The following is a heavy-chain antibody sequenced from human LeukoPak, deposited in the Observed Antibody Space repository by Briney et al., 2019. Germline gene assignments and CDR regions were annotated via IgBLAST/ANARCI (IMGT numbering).Heavy chain of an antibody. CDR3: ARASWISTADAVW. D-gene: IGHD2-2*03. CDR1: GFTFSSYA. CDR2: ISGSGGST. J-gene: IGHJ4*02. Sequence: GGSLRLSCAASGFTFSSYAMSWVRQAPGKGLEWVSAISGSGGSTYYADSVKGRFTLSRDVSRNTVYLQLNNLRVEDTAIYYCARASWISTADAVWWGQGTQVTVSS. V-gene: IGHV3-23*01.